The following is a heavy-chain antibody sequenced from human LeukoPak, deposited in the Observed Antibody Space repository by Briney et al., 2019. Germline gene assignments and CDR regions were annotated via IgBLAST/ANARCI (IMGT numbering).Heavy chain of an antibody. CDR3: ATTSGAAGTVKPYYYYYGMDV. V-gene: IGHV3-30*02. CDR1: GFIFSDYG. CDR2: IRYDGSNK. D-gene: IGHD6-13*01. J-gene: IGHJ6*02. Sequence: GGSLRLSCAASGFIFSDYGMHWVRQAPDKGLEWVSFIRYDGSNKYYADSVEGRFTISRDNSKNTLYLQMNSLRAEDTAVYYCATTSGAAGTVKPYYYYYGMDVWGQGTTVTVSS.